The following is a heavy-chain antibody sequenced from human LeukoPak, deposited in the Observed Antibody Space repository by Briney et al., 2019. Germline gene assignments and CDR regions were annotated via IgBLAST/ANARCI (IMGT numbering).Heavy chain of an antibody. CDR2: INTDGTSP. D-gene: IGHD6-13*01. V-gene: IGHV3-74*01. CDR3: ARGTAVTAGIDY. J-gene: IGHJ4*02. Sequence: SGGSLRLSCEASGFTFSNYWMHWVRQAPGKGLVWVAHINTDGTSPTYGDCAEGRFTISRDNAKDTLVLHMTSLRPEDTAIYYCARGTAVTAGIDYWGQGTLVTVSS. CDR1: GFTFSNYW.